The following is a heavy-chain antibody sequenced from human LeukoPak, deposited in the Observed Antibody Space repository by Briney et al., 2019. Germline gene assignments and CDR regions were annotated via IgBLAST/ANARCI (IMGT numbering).Heavy chain of an antibody. CDR3: ARDHSSGYTSDAFDI. V-gene: IGHV1-46*01. D-gene: IGHD3-22*01. Sequence: ASVKVSRKGSGYTLTSDNMHWVRQAPGQGLEWMGIINPSGGSTSYAQKFQGRVTMTRDTSTSTVYMELSSLRSEDTAVYYCARDHSSGYTSDAFDIWGQGTMVTVSS. CDR2: INPSGGST. J-gene: IGHJ3*02. CDR1: GYTLTSDN.